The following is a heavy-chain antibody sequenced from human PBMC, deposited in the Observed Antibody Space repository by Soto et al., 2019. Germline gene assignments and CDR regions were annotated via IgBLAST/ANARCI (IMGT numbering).Heavy chain of an antibody. CDR3: ARELGGMGWLQDASPYYYYYGMDV. D-gene: IGHD5-12*01. CDR1: GFTFSSYS. J-gene: IGHJ6*02. Sequence: GGSLRLSCAASGFTFSSYSMNWVRQAPGKGLEWVSSISSSSSYIYYADSVKGRFTISRDNAKNSLYLQMNSLRAEDTAVYYCARELGGMGWLQDASPYYYYYGMDVWGQGTTVTVSS. CDR2: ISSSSSYI. V-gene: IGHV3-21*01.